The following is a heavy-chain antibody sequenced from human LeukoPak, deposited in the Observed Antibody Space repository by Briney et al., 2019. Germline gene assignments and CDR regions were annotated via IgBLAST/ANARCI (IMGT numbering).Heavy chain of an antibody. CDR2: MNPNSGNT. V-gene: IGHV1-8*03. J-gene: IGHJ3*02. CDR3: ARASITMVRGVIRARGAFDI. CDR1: GGTFSSYD. Sequence: GASVKVSCKASGGTFSSYDINWVRQATGQGLEWMGWMNPNSGNTGYAQKFQGRVTITRNTSISTAYMELSSLRSEDTAVYYCARASITMVRGVIRARGAFDIWGQGTMVTVSS. D-gene: IGHD3-10*01.